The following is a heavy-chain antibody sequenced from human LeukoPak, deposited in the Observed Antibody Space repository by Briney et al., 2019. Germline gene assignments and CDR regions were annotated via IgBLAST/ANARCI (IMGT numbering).Heavy chain of an antibody. Sequence: PGGSLRLSCAASGFTFSSLWMHWVRQGLGKGLVWVSRINSDGTSTNYADSVKDRFTISRDNAKNTLYLQMNSLRAEDTAVYYCARDPHSYSGYDRFDYWGQGTLVTVSS. CDR3: ARDPHSYSGYDRFDY. D-gene: IGHD5-12*01. CDR2: INSDGTST. V-gene: IGHV3-74*01. CDR1: GFTFSSLW. J-gene: IGHJ4*02.